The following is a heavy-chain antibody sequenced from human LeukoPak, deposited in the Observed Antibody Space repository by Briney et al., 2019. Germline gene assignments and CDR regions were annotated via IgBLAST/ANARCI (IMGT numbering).Heavy chain of an antibody. CDR1: GFTFSSNW. CDR3: ASQSFGRFDP. V-gene: IGHV3-7*02. J-gene: IGHJ5*02. Sequence: GGSLRLSCVVYGFTFSSNWMSWVRQAPGKGLEWVGNIKEDGSVKYYVDSVKGRFTISRDNAKNSLYLQMNSLRAEDTAVYYCASQSFGRFDPWGQGTRVTVSS. CDR2: IKEDGSVK. D-gene: IGHD3-16*01.